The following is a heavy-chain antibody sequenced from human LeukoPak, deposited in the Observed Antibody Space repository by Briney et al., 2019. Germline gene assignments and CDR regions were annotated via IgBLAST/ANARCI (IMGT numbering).Heavy chain of an antibody. CDR2: IYYSGST. Sequence: PSETLSLTCTDSGGSIGSYYWSWIRQPPGKGLEWIAYIYYSGSTNYNPSLKSRVTISVDTSKNQFSLKLSSVTAADTAVYYCARVLFSCSSTSCPYYYYYMDVWGKGTTVTVSS. CDR1: GGSIGSYY. CDR3: ARVLFSCSSTSCPYYYYYMDV. V-gene: IGHV4-59*01. J-gene: IGHJ6*03. D-gene: IGHD2-2*01.